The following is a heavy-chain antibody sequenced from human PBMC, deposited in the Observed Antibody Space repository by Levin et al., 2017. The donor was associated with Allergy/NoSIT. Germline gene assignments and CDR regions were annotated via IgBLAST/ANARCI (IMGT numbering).Heavy chain of an antibody. J-gene: IGHJ4*02. V-gene: IGHV3-7*04. Sequence: PGGSLRLSCGASGFTFSSYWMSWVRQAPGKGLEWVGNIKQDGSEKYYVDSVKGRFTISRDNAKNSLYLQMNSLRAEDTAVYYCARDLGSSLEDYWGQGTLVTVSS. CDR2: IKQDGSEK. CDR3: ARDLGSSLEDY. CDR1: GFTFSSYW. D-gene: IGHD1-1*01.